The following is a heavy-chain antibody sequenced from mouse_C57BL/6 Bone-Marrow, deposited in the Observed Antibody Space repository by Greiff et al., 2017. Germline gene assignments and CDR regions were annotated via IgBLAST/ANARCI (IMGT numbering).Heavy chain of an antibody. V-gene: IGHV14-4*01. Sequence: VQLQQSGAELVRPGASVKLSCTASGYTITDDYMHWVKQRPGQGLEWIGWIDPENGDTEYASKFKGKATITADTSSSTAYLQLSSLTSEDTAVYYCTTDYGNGFFAYWGQGTTVTVSS. CDR3: TTDYGNGFFAY. D-gene: IGHD2-1*01. CDR1: GYTITDDY. CDR2: IDPENGDT. J-gene: IGHJ2*01.